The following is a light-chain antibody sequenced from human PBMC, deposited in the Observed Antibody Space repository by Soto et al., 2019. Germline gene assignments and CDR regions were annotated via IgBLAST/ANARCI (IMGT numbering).Light chain of an antibody. CDR3: QQLFRYPLA. Sequence: IQLTQSPSSLSASVGDRVTITCRASEGIVNYLAWYQQQPGKAPKLLIYGASTLQGGVPSRFTGSGSGTDFTLTISSLQPDDFATYNCQQLFRYPLAFGQGTRREMK. V-gene: IGKV1-9*01. CDR1: EGIVNY. CDR2: GAS. J-gene: IGKJ5*01.